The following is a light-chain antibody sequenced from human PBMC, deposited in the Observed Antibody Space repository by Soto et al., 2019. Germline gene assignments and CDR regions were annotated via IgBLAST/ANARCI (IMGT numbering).Light chain of an antibody. CDR2: DGS. CDR1: QSISSN. Sequence: ETVMTQSPGTLSVPPGERATLSCRASQSISSNLAWYQQRPGQAPRLLMYDGSSRATGIPARFSGSGSGTEFTLTVSSLQSEDFVVYYCQQYDNWSGTFGEGTKVDIK. CDR3: QQYDNWSGT. V-gene: IGKV3-15*01. J-gene: IGKJ1*01.